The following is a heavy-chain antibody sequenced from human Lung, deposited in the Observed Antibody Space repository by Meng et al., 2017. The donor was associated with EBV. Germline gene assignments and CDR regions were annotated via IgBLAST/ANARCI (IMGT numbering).Heavy chain of an antibody. Sequence: QVQLVQSGTEVKKPGATVEVSCKASGYTFTSYAMNWVRQAPGQRLEWMGGLIAVFDKTKAAPRFQDRVTFTADESTSTAYMELSSLTFDDTAVYFCARGRRNEPLFDYWGQGTLVTVSS. CDR1: GYTFTSYA. J-gene: IGHJ4*02. CDR3: ARGRRNEPLFDY. D-gene: IGHD1-14*01. CDR2: LIAVFDKT. V-gene: IGHV1-3*01.